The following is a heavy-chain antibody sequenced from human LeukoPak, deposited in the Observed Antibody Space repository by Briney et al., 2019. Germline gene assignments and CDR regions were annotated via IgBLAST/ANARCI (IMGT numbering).Heavy chain of an antibody. CDR1: AFTFSRSA. Sequence: GGSLRLSCAASAFTFSRSAMSWVRQAPGKGLEWVSGINWNGGITGYADSVKGRFTISRDNAKNSLYLQMNSLRAEDTALYYCARDFVGYCSGGSCYHLAFDIWGQGTMVTVSS. V-gene: IGHV3-20*04. CDR3: ARDFVGYCSGGSCYHLAFDI. D-gene: IGHD2-15*01. CDR2: INWNGGIT. J-gene: IGHJ3*02.